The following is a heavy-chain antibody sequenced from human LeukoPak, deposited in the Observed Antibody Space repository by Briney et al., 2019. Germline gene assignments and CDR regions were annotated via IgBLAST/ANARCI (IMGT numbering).Heavy chain of an antibody. Sequence: GGSLRLSCAASGFTFSSYWMHWVHQAPGKGLVWVSRINSDGSSTSYADSVKGRFTISRDNAKNTLYLQMNSLRAEDTAVYYCARAQYSSGWYEDDAFDIWGQGTMVTVSS. CDR3: ARAQYSSGWYEDDAFDI. CDR2: INSDGSST. J-gene: IGHJ3*02. D-gene: IGHD6-19*01. CDR1: GFTFSSYW. V-gene: IGHV3-74*01.